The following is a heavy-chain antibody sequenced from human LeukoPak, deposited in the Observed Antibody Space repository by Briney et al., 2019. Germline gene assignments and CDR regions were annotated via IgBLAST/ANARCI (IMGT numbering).Heavy chain of an antibody. V-gene: IGHV1-18*01. CDR2: ISGYNGNT. J-gene: IGHJ4*02. CDR1: SYTFTNFG. CDR3: ARDPYYYDSSGSWLQFDY. Sequence: ASVKVSCKAFSYTFTNFGVSWVRQAPGQGLEWVGWISGYNGNTKYAEKFQGRVTMTSDTSTSTAYMELRSLRSDDTAVYYCARDPYYYDSSGSWLQFDYWGQGTLVTVSS. D-gene: IGHD3-22*01.